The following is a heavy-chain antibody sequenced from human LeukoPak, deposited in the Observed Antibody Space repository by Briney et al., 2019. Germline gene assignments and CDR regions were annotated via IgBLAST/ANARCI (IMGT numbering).Heavy chain of an antibody. J-gene: IGHJ4*02. CDR1: GGSISSYY. CDR2: IYYSGST. Sequence: KAPETLSLTCTVSGGSISSYYSSWIRQPPGKGLEWIGYIYYSGSTNYNPSLKSRVTISVDTSKNQFSLKLSSVTAADTAVYYCARATYCDYPFDYWGQGTLVTVSS. V-gene: IGHV4-59*01. D-gene: IGHD4-17*01. CDR3: ARATYCDYPFDY.